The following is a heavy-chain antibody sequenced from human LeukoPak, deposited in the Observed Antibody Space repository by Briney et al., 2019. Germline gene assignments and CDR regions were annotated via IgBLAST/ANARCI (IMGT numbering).Heavy chain of an antibody. CDR3: ARGKHYYGSGSYYNDY. D-gene: IGHD3-10*01. Sequence: SETLSLTCAVYGGSFSGYYWSWIRQPPGKGLEWIGEINRSGSTNYNPSLKSRVTISVDTSKNQFSLKLSSVTAADTAVYYCARGKHYYGSGSYYNDYWGQGTLVTVSS. CDR1: GGSFSGYY. J-gene: IGHJ4*02. CDR2: INRSGST. V-gene: IGHV4-34*01.